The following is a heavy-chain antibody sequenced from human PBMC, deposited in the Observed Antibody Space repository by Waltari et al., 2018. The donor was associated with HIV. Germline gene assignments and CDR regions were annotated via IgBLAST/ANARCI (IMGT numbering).Heavy chain of an antibody. CDR2: MNPESVNT. Sequence: QVQLVQSGTEVKKPGASVKVSCKASGYTFTGYDMNWVRQATGQGLEWMGWMNPESVNTAYAHKFQGRVTMTRNTSIRTAYMELTSLRSEDTAVYYCARGPPNDLWPPQTRHMDVWGQGTTVTVSS. V-gene: IGHV1-8*01. CDR3: ARGPPNDLWPPQTRHMDV. J-gene: IGHJ6*02. D-gene: IGHD3-3*01. CDR1: GYTFTGYD.